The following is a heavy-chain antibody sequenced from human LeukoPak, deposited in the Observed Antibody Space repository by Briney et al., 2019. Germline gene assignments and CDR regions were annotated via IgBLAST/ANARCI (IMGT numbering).Heavy chain of an antibody. D-gene: IGHD3-16*02. J-gene: IGHJ4*02. Sequence: GESLKISCKGSGYSFTTYWIAWVRQMPGKGLEWMGIIYPRDSNTRYSPPFQGQVTISADKSISTAYLQWSSLKASDTAMYYCARMIGLGEVSPYFDYWGQGSLVTVSS. V-gene: IGHV5-51*01. CDR2: IYPRDSNT. CDR3: ARMIGLGEVSPYFDY. CDR1: GYSFTTYW.